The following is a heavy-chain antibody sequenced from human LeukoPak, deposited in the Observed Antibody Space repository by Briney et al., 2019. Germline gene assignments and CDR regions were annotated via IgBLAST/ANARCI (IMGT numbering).Heavy chain of an antibody. Sequence: SETLSLTCTVSGGSIGSYYWSWIRQPAGKGLEWIGNTYYSGNTKYNPSLKSRVTISVDTSKNQFSLKLSSVTAADTAVYYCARAVLTPYNSRWFDPWGQGTLVTVSS. CDR2: TYYSGNT. V-gene: IGHV4-59*01. CDR3: ARAVLTPYNSRWFDP. D-gene: IGHD3-9*01. J-gene: IGHJ5*02. CDR1: GGSIGSYY.